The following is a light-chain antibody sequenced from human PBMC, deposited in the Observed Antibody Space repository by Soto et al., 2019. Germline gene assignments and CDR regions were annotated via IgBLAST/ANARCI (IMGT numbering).Light chain of an antibody. V-gene: IGKV3-11*01. CDR1: QSVSSY. CDR3: QQRSSWPRT. CDR2: DAS. Sequence: EIVLTQSPATLFLSPGERATLSCRASQSVSSYVAWYQQKPGQAPRLLIYDASNTATGLPARFSGSGSGTDFILTISSLEPEDFAVYYCQQRSSWPRTFGQGTKVE. J-gene: IGKJ1*01.